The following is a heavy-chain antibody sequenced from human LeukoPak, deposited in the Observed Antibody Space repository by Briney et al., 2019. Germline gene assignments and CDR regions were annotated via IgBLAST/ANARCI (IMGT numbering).Heavy chain of an antibody. CDR1: GFTFSNAW. J-gene: IGHJ4*02. D-gene: IGHD3-10*01. Sequence: GGSLRLSCAASGFTFSNAWMNWVRQAPGKGLEWVGRIKSKTDTGTPAYAAPVKGRFAISRDDAKNTLYLQMKNVKTEDTAVYYCATEGYGWGKELLGHHYFYHWGQGALVTVSS. V-gene: IGHV3-15*01. CDR2: IKSKTDTGTP. CDR3: ATEGYGWGKELLGHHYFYH.